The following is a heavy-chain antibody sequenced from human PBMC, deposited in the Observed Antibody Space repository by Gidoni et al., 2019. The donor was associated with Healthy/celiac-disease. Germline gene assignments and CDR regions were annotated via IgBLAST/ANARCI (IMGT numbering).Heavy chain of an antibody. CDR3: ARGRERRYDSSGYYSI. CDR1: GFTVSSNY. J-gene: IGHJ4*02. CDR2: IYSGGST. Sequence: EVQLVESGGGLVQPGGSLRLSCAASGFTVSSNYMSWVRQAPGKGLEWVSVIYSGGSTYYADSVKGRFTISRDNSKNTLYLQMNSLRAEDTAVYYCARGRERRYDSSGYYSIWGQGTLVTVSS. D-gene: IGHD3-22*01. V-gene: IGHV3-66*02.